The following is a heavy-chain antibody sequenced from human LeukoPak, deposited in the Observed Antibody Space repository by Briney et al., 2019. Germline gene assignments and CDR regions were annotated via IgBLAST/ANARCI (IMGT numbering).Heavy chain of an antibody. Sequence: PSETLSLTCAVYGGSFSGYYWSWIRQPPGKGLEWIGYIYYSGSTYYNPSLKSRVTISVDTSKNQFSLKLSSVTAADTAVYYCARGLTYYYDSSGSYGPNHKQFDYWGQGTLVTVSS. V-gene: IGHV4-30-4*08. CDR3: ARGLTYYYDSSGSYGPNHKQFDY. CDR1: GGSFSGYY. CDR2: IYYSGST. J-gene: IGHJ4*02. D-gene: IGHD3-22*01.